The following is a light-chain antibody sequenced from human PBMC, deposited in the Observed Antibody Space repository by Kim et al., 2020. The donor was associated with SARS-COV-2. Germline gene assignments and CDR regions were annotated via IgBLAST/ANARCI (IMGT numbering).Light chain of an antibody. CDR3: QAWDSSTGV. CDR1: GLSNKY. V-gene: IGLV3-1*01. CDR2: QDS. Sequence: VSPGETASITCFGDGLSNKYVYWYQQKSGQSPILVVYQDSTRPSGIPERFSGFNSGNTATLTISGTQAMDEADYYCQAWDSSTGVFGTGTKVTVL. J-gene: IGLJ1*01.